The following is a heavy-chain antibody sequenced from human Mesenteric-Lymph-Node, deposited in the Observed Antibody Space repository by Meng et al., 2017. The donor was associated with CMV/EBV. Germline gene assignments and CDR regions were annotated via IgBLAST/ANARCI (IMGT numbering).Heavy chain of an antibody. V-gene: IGHV5-51*01. Sequence: GESLKTSRKGSGYSFTSYWIGWVRQTPGQGLEWMGIIYPSDSDTRYSPSFPGQVTVSADKSISTAYLQWSSLKASDTAMYYCARPNVCSSNWPEYFHHWGQGTLVTVSS. J-gene: IGHJ1*01. CDR3: ARPNVCSSNWPEYFHH. CDR2: IYPSDSDT. D-gene: IGHD6-13*01. CDR1: GYSFTSYW.